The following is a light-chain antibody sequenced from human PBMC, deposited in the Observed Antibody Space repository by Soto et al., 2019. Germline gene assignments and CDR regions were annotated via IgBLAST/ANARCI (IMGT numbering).Light chain of an antibody. J-gene: IGKJ2*01. V-gene: IGKV3-20*01. CDR1: RSVASRY. Sequence: EIVLTQSPGTLSLSPGERAALSCRASRSVASRYLAWYQQKPGHAPRLLIYGASSRATGIPDRFSGSGSGTDFTLTISRLEPEDFAVYHCHQYGYSPNTFGQGTKLEIK. CDR2: GAS. CDR3: HQYGYSPNT.